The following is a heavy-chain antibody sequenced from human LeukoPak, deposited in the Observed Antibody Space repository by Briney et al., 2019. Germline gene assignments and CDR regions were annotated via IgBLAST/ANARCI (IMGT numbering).Heavy chain of an antibody. V-gene: IGHV1-69*04. J-gene: IGHJ4*02. D-gene: IGHD3-22*01. CDR2: VIPILGIA. Sequence: SVKVSCKASGGTFSSYTISWVRQAPGQGIEWMGWVIPILGIANYAQKFQGRVTITADKSTSTAYMELSSLRSEDTAVYYCARDPTYDSSGYWADYWGQGTLVTVSS. CDR3: ARDPTYDSSGYWADY. CDR1: GGTFSSYT.